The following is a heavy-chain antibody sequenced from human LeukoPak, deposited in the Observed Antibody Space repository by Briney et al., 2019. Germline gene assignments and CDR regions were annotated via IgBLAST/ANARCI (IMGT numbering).Heavy chain of an antibody. D-gene: IGHD6-13*01. CDR3: ARGVLTAAADFDY. J-gene: IGHJ4*02. CDR1: AFTFSSYS. V-gene: IGHV3-21*01. CDR2: IRSSSSYI. Sequence: GGCLRLSRAASAFTFSSYSMNWVRPAPGKGLEWLSSIRSSSSYIYYADSVKGRFTISRDNAKNSLYLQMNSLRAEDTAVYYCARGVLTAAADFDYWGQGTLVTVSS.